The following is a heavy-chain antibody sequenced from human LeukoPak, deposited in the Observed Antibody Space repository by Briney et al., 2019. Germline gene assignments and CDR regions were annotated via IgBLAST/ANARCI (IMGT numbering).Heavy chain of an antibody. J-gene: IGHJ4*02. CDR2: IYYSGST. D-gene: IGHD1-26*01. Sequence: PSETLSLTCTVSGGSISSYYWSWVRQPPGKGLELIGYIYYSGSTNYNPSLKSRVTISVDTAKNQFSLKLTSVTAADTAVYYCARANLIEGQAFDYWGQGTLVTVSS. CDR1: GGSISSYY. CDR3: ARANLIEGQAFDY. V-gene: IGHV4-59*01.